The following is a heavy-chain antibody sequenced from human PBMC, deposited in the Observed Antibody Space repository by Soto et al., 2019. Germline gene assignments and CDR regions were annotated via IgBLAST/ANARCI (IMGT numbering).Heavy chain of an antibody. CDR3: ARQRPTDGRWEFANYYGMDV. CDR1: GGSFSAYY. CDR2: IIHSEST. D-gene: IGHD1-26*01. V-gene: IGHV4-34*12. J-gene: IGHJ6*02. Sequence: TSETLSLTCAVYGGSFSAYYWSWVRQPPGKGLEWIGEIIHSESTKYNPSLKSRVTISVDTSKNQFSLKPSSVTAADTAVYYCARQRPTDGRWEFANYYGMDVWGQGTPVTVSS.